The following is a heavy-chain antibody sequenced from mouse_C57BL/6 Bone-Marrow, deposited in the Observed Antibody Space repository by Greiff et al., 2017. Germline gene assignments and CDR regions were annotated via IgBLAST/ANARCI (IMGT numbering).Heavy chain of an antibody. Sequence: EVQLQQSGPELVKPGASVKISCKASGYTFTDYYMNWVKQSHGKSLEWIGDINPNNGGTSYNQKFKGKATLTVDKSPSTAYMELRSLTSEDSAVYYCARGGSSYGWGQGTLVTVSA. V-gene: IGHV1-26*01. CDR3: ARGGSSYG. CDR1: GYTFTDYY. CDR2: INPNNGGT. D-gene: IGHD1-1*01. J-gene: IGHJ3*01.